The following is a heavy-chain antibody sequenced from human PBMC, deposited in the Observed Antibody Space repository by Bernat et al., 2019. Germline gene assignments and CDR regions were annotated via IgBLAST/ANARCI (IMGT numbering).Heavy chain of an antibody. CDR3: ASLRCVDESPDEDF. V-gene: IGHV3-72*01. D-gene: IGHD3-3*01. J-gene: IGHJ4*02. Sequence: EVQLVESGGGLVQPGGSLRLSCAASGFIFSDRYMDWVRQAPGKGLEWVGRSKNKPNGYTTEYAASVKGRFTISRDDSKNSLYLQMNSLKTGDTAVYYCASLRCVDESPDEDFWGQGTLVTVSS. CDR2: SKNKPNGYTT. CDR1: GFIFSDRY.